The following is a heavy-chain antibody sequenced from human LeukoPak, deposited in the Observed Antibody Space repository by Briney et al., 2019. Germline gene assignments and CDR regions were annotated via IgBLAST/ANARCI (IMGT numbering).Heavy chain of an antibody. Sequence: GGSLRLSCAASGFTVSSDYMSWVRQAPGKGLEWVSVIYSGGSTYYADSVKGRFTISRDNSKNTLYLQMNSLRAEDTAVYYCARDHYDSSGYYRSLWGQGTMVTVSS. D-gene: IGHD3-22*01. CDR2: IYSGGST. CDR1: GFTVSSDY. V-gene: IGHV3-66*01. CDR3: ARDHYDSSGYYRSL. J-gene: IGHJ3*01.